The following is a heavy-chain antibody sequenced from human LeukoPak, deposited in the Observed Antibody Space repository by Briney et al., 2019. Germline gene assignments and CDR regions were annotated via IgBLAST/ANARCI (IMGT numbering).Heavy chain of an antibody. Sequence: GASVKVSCKASGYTFTSYDISWVRQAPGQGLEWMGRIIPILGIANYAQKFQGRVTITADKSTSTAYMELSSLRSEDTAVYYCARGVDGGNSDWFDPWGQGTLVTVSS. CDR3: ARGVDGGNSDWFDP. J-gene: IGHJ5*02. CDR1: GYTFTSYD. D-gene: IGHD4-23*01. CDR2: IIPILGIA. V-gene: IGHV1-69*04.